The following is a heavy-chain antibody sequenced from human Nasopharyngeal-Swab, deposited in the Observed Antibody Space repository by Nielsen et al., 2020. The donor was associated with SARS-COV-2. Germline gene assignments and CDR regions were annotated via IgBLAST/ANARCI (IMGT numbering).Heavy chain of an antibody. CDR1: GFTFSSYA. D-gene: IGHD2-15*01. CDR3: ARGIWVAAGGFDY. CDR2: ISSSSSYI. J-gene: IGHJ4*02. V-gene: IGHV3-21*01. Sequence: GESLKISCAASGFTFSSYAMNWVRQAPGKGLEWVSSISSSSSYIYYADSVKGRFTISRDNAKNSLYLQMNSLRAEDTAVYYCARGIWVAAGGFDYWGQGTLVTVSS.